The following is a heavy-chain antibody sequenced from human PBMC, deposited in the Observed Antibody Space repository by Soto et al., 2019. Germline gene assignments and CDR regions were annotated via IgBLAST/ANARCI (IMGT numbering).Heavy chain of an antibody. CDR1: GGSISSGGYY. J-gene: IGHJ6*02. Sequence: TLSLTCTVSGGSISSGGYYWSWIRQHPGKGREGIGYIYYSGSTYYNPSLKSRVTISVDTSKNQFSLKLSSVTAADTAVYYYARTPPWRNMVRGVMANYYGMDVWGQGTTVTISS. CDR2: IYYSGST. V-gene: IGHV4-31*03. CDR3: ARTPPWRNMVRGVMANYYGMDV. D-gene: IGHD3-10*01.